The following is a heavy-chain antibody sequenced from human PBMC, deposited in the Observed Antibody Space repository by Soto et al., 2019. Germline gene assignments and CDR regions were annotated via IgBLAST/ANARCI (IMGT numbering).Heavy chain of an antibody. CDR1: GGSISSTSYY. CDR3: ARQVVDGTVAGTGSFDY. CDR2: FYYSGST. J-gene: IGHJ4*02. V-gene: IGHV4-39*01. Sequence: SETLSLTCTVSGGSISSTSYYWVWIRQPPGKGLEWIGSFYYSGSTYYNPSLKSRVTISVDTSENQFSLKLSSVTAADTAVYYCARQVVDGTVAGTGSFDYWGQGTLVTVSS. D-gene: IGHD6-19*01.